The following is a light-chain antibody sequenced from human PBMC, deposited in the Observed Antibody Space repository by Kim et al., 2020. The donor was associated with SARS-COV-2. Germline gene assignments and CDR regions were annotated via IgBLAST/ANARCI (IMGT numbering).Light chain of an antibody. V-gene: IGKV3-11*01. CDR2: DAS. Sequence: PGESATLSCGASQSIRVCVGWYQHKPGQAPRLLIYDASNRATGIPDRFSGSGSGTDFTLTISSLEPEDFAIYYCQQRNNWPPAVTFGGGTKVDIK. CDR3: QQRNNWPPAVT. J-gene: IGKJ4*01. CDR1: QSIRVC.